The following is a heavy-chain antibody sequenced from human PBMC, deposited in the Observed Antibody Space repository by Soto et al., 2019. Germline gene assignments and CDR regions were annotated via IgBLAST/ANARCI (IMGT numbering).Heavy chain of an antibody. CDR3: AKDRGTDIVVVVATSWFDP. J-gene: IGHJ5*02. Sequence: PGGSLRLSCAASGFTFSSYGMHWVRQAPGKGLEWVAVIWYDGSNKYYADSVKGRFTISRDNSKNTLYLQMNSLRAEDTAVYYCAKDRGTDIVVVVATSWFDPWGQGTLVTVSS. CDR1: GFTFSSYG. V-gene: IGHV3-33*06. D-gene: IGHD2-15*01. CDR2: IWYDGSNK.